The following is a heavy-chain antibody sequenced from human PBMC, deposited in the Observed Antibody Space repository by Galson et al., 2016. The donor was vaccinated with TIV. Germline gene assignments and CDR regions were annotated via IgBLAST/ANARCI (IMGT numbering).Heavy chain of an antibody. J-gene: IGHJ4*02. D-gene: IGHD3-22*01. V-gene: IGHV3-23*01. CDR2: ISAGGSRT. CDR3: AKMDSSGFDYVRRFDF. Sequence: SLRLSCAASGFTFSSFAMTWVRQAPGKGLEWVSRISAGGSRTDYADSVKGRFTISRDNPKNTLYLQMSSLRADDTAVYLCAKMDSSGFDYVRRFDFWGQGTLATVSS. CDR1: GFTFSSFA.